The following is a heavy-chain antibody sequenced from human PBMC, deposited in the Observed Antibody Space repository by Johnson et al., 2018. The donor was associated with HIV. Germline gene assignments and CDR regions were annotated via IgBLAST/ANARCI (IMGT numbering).Heavy chain of an antibody. CDR3: ARELGIQSFDL. Sequence: QVQLVESGGSLVKPGGSLSLSCAASGFTFSDYYMSWIRQAPGKGLEWVSYISSSGSTIYYADSVKGRFTISRDNAKNSLYLQLNSLRADDTALYYCARELGIQSFDLWGQGTMVTVSS. J-gene: IGHJ3*01. D-gene: IGHD7-27*01. CDR2: ISSSGSTI. V-gene: IGHV3-11*04. CDR1: GFTFSDYY.